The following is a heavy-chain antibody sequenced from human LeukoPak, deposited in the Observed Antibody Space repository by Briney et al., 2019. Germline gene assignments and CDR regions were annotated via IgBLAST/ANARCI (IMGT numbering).Heavy chain of an antibody. Sequence: SETLSLTCTVSGGSISSYYWSWIRQPPWKGLEWIGYIYYSGSTNYNPSLKSRVTISVDTSKSQFSLKLSSVTAADTAVYYCAREDGSPYQPLLRSEGWFDPWGQGTLVTVSS. CDR1: GGSISSYY. CDR2: IYYSGST. V-gene: IGHV4-59*01. CDR3: AREDGSPYQPLLRSEGWFDP. J-gene: IGHJ5*02. D-gene: IGHD2-2*01.